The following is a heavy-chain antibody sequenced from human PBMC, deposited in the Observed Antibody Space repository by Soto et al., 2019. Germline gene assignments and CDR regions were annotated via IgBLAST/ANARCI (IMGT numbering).Heavy chain of an antibody. CDR1: GFTFSSYA. D-gene: IGHD2-15*01. V-gene: IGHV3-64D*06. CDR3: VKRGYCSGGSCLNDAFDI. CDR2: ISSNGGST. J-gene: IGHJ3*02. Sequence: TGGSLRLSCSASGFTFSSYAMHWARQAPGKGLEYVSAISSNGGSTYYADSVKGRFTISRDNSKNTLYLQMSSLRAEDTAVYYCVKRGYCSGGSCLNDAFDIWGQGTMVTVSS.